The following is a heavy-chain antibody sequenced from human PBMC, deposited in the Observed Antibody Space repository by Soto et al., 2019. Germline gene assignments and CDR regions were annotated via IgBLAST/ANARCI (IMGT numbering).Heavy chain of an antibody. Sequence: GGSLRLSCAASGFTFDDYAMHWVRQAPGKGLEWVSGISWNSGSIGYADSVKGRFTISRDNAKNSLYLQMNSLRAEDTALYYCAKDGYSGSYQLYYFDYWGQGTLVTVSS. CDR1: GFTFDDYA. J-gene: IGHJ4*02. CDR2: ISWNSGSI. CDR3: AKDGYSGSYQLYYFDY. D-gene: IGHD1-26*01. V-gene: IGHV3-9*01.